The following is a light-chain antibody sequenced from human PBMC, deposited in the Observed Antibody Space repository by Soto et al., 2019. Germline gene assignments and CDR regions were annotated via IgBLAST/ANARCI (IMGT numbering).Light chain of an antibody. V-gene: IGLV2-14*01. J-gene: IGLJ3*02. CDR1: SSDVGNHNY. Sequence: QSALTQPASVSGSPGQSITISCTGTSSDVGNHNYVSWYQQHPGKAPKLMIYEVSYRPSGVSNRFSGSKSGNTASLTISGLQTEDEANYYCSSYTSTTTWVFGGGTKLTVL. CDR2: EVS. CDR3: SSYTSTTTWV.